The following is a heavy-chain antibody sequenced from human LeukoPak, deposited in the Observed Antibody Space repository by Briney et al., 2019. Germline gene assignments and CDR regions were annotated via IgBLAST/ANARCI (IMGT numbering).Heavy chain of an antibody. CDR3: ARDCTYYYGSGSYRGRYYMDV. Sequence: PGGSLRLSCAASGFTFDDYGMSWVRQAPGKGLEWVSGINWNGGSTGYADSVKGRFTISRDNAKNSLYLQMNSLRAEDTALYYCARDCTYYYGSGSYRGRYYMDVWGKGTTVTVS. J-gene: IGHJ6*03. CDR2: INWNGGST. CDR1: GFTFDDYG. V-gene: IGHV3-20*04. D-gene: IGHD3-10*01.